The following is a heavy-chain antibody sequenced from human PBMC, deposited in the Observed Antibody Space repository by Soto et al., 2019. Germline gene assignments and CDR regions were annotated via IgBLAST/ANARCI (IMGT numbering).Heavy chain of an antibody. CDR2: IYHSGST. Sequence: QVQLQESGPGLVKPSQTLSLTCSVSGDSISRGGYYYNWIRQLPGKGLEWIGYIYHSGSTNYNTSLQSRVTISADTSKNQLSLELTSVTAADTAVYYCVSDGAGGYGLGWFDPWGQGTLVTVSS. D-gene: IGHD2-15*01. J-gene: IGHJ5*01. CDR3: VSDGAGGYGLGWFDP. CDR1: GDSISRGGYY. V-gene: IGHV4-31*03.